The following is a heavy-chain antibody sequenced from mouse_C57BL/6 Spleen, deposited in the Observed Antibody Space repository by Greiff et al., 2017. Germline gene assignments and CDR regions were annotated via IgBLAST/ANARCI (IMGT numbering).Heavy chain of an antibody. D-gene: IGHD1-1*01. Sequence: QVQLQQSGTELVKPGASVKLSCKASGYTFTSYWMHWVKQRPGQGLEWIGNINPSNGGTNYNEKFKSKATLTVDKSSSTAYMQLSSLTSEDSAVYYCARWGTTGVADYYAMDYWGQGTSVTVSS. CDR2: INPSNGGT. V-gene: IGHV1-53*01. J-gene: IGHJ4*01. CDR1: GYTFTSYW. CDR3: ARWGTTGVADYYAMDY.